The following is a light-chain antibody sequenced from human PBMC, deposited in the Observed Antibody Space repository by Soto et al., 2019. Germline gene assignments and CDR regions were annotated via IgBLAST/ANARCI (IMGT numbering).Light chain of an antibody. CDR3: CSYAGSYTYV. CDR2: DVS. CDR1: SSDVGGYSF. V-gene: IGLV2-11*01. J-gene: IGLJ1*01. Sequence: QSALTQPRSVSGSPGQSVTISCTGTSSDVGGYSFVSWYQQHPGKAPKLMIYDVSKRPSGVPDRFSGSKSGNTASLTISGLPAEDEADYYCCSYAGSYTYVFGTGTKLTVL.